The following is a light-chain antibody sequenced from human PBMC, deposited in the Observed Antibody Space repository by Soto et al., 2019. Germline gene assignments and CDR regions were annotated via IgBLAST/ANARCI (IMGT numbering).Light chain of an antibody. Sequence: EIVLTQSPGTLSLSPGERATLSCRASQSVGNNYLAWYQQKPGQAPRFLIYDASSRATGIPDRFSGSGSGTDFTLTISRLEPEDFAVYYCQQYGSTPLTFGGGTK. V-gene: IGKV3-20*01. CDR3: QQYGSTPLT. CDR2: DAS. CDR1: QSVGNNY. J-gene: IGKJ4*01.